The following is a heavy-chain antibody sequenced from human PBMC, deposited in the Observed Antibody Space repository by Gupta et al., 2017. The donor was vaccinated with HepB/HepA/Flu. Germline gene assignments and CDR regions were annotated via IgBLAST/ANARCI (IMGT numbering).Heavy chain of an antibody. V-gene: IGHV4-31*03. CDR1: GGPSSXNXXY. CDR2: IYYSGSA. CDR3: ARYNDNNDALDC. D-gene: IGHD1-1*01. Sequence: QVQLQESCAGLVKPSHTLSVTCSVSGGPSSXNXXYWXWIRQHPGKGLEWIGYIYYSGSAYYIPSLQSRITISVDTSKNQFSLKLTSVTAADTAVYYCARYNDNNDALDCWGQGNLVTVSS. J-gene: IGHJ4*02.